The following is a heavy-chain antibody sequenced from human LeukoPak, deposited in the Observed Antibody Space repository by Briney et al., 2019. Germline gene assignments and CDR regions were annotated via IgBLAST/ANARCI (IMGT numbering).Heavy chain of an antibody. CDR2: INSRGSGE. CDR3: AREGSIVPHQDLGY. V-gene: IGHV3-21*01. D-gene: IGHD2-8*01. J-gene: IGHJ4*02. Sequence: GGSLRLSCAASGFTFSSYSMNWVRQAPGKGLEWVSSINSRGSGEYYADSVKGRFTISRDNAKNSLYLQMNSLRVEDTAVYYCAREGSIVPHQDLGYWGQGSLVTVSS. CDR1: GFTFSSYS.